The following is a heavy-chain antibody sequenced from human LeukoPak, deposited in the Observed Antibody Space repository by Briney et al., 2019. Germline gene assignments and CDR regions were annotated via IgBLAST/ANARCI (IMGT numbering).Heavy chain of an antibody. V-gene: IGHV1-24*01. CDR1: GGTFSSYA. J-gene: IGHJ6*02. Sequence: ASVKVSCKASGGTFSSYAISWVRQAPGKGLEWMGGFDPEDGETIYAQKFQGRVTMTEDTSTDTAYMELSSLRSEDTAVYYCATVDLDVWGQGTTVTVSS. CDR3: ATVDLDV. CDR2: FDPEDGET.